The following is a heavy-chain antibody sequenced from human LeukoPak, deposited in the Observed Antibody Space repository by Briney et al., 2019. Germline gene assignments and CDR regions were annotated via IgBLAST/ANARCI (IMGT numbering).Heavy chain of an antibody. CDR3: AKDHYYYDSSGYQTPYYYYMDV. J-gene: IGHJ6*03. CDR2: IRYDGSGK. D-gene: IGHD3-22*01. V-gene: IGHV3-30*02. CDR1: AITFSSHG. Sequence: PGGSLRLSCAASAITFSSHGLHWVRQTLGKGLEWVAFIRYDGSGKYYGDSVKGRFTLSRDNSKNTLYLQMNSLRAEDTAVYYCAKDHYYYDSSGYQTPYYYYMDVWGKGTTVTISS.